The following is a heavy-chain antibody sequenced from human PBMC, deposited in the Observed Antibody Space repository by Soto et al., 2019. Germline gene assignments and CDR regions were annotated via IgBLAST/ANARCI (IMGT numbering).Heavy chain of an antibody. CDR2: IYDSESA. Sequence: QVQLKESGPGLVKPSQTLSLTCNVSGESISSGGYYWSWIRHHPRKGLAWIGYIYDSESAYYNPSLKSRVTISMDTSKNHFAMRLSSVTDADTAVYYCARASSSSSAADYWGQGTLVTVSS. V-gene: IGHV4-31*03. J-gene: IGHJ4*02. D-gene: IGHD6-6*01. CDR3: ARASSSSSAADY. CDR1: GESISSGGYY.